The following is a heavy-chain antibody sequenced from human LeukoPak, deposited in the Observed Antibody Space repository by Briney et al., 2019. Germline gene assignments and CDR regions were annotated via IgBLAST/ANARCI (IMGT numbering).Heavy chain of an antibody. V-gene: IGHV4-38-2*02. CDR1: GYSISSGYF. CDR3: ERDLDY. CDR2: THHSGST. J-gene: IGHJ4*02. Sequence: SETLSLTCTVSGYSISSGYFWGWTRQPPGKGLEWIGSTHHSGSTYYNPSLKSRVTISVDTSKNQFSLKLSSVTAADTAVYYCERDLDYWGQGTLVTVSS.